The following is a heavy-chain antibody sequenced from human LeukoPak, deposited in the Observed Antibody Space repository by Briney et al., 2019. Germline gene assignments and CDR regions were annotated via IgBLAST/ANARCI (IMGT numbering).Heavy chain of an antibody. V-gene: IGHV4-61*02. CDR3: ARVFEN. CDR2: IYTSGST. CDR1: GGSISSGSYY. J-gene: IGHJ4*02. Sequence: SETLSLTCTVSGGSISSGSYYWSWIRQPAGKGLEWIGRIYTSGSTNYNPSLKSRVTISVDTSKNQFSLKLSSVTAADTAVYYCARVFENWGQGTLVTVSS.